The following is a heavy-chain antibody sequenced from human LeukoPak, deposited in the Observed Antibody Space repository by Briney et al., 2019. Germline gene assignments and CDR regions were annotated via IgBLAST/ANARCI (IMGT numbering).Heavy chain of an antibody. J-gene: IGHJ4*02. CDR2: IYYSGST. V-gene: IGHV4-31*03. D-gene: IGHD5-12*01. CDR1: GGSISSGGYY. Sequence: SETLSLTYTVSGGSISSGGYYWSWIRQHPGKGLEWIGYIYYSGSTYYNPSLKSRVTISVDTSKNQFSLKLSSVTAADTAVYYCARGTVATGNFDYWGQGTLVTVSS. CDR3: ARGTVATGNFDY.